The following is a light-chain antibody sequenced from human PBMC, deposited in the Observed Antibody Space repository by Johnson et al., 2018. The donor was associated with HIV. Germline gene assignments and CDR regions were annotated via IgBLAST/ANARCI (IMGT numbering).Light chain of an antibody. CDR3: GTWDTSLSDYYV. CDR1: SSNIVNIY. J-gene: IGLJ1*01. V-gene: IGLV1-51*01. Sequence: QSVLTQPPSVSAAPGQKVTISCSASSSNIVNIYISWYQHLPGTAPTLLIYDNDKRPSGIPDRFSGSKSGTSATLGITGLQTGDEADYYCGTWDTSLSDYYVFGTGTKVTVL. CDR2: DND.